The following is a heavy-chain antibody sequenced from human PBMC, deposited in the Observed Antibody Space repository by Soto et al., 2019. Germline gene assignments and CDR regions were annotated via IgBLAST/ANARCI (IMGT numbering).Heavy chain of an antibody. D-gene: IGHD3-10*01. CDR1: RFTFSRFT. Sequence: EVQLLESGGGLVQPGWSLRLSCAASRFTFSRFTMSWVRQAPGKGLEWVSGISDSGGSTYYADSVKGRFTISRDNSKNTLYLQMNSLSAADTAVYYCAKRRGFGELFPYACEIWGQGTRVTVSS. J-gene: IGHJ3*02. CDR3: AKRRGFGELFPYACEI. CDR2: ISDSGGST. V-gene: IGHV3-23*01.